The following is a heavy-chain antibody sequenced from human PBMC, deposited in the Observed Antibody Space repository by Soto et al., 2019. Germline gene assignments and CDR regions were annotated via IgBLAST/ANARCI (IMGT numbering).Heavy chain of an antibody. CDR3: ARAVGYCSSSSCYIAQYGMDV. D-gene: IGHD2-2*02. CDR2: IYYSGST. V-gene: IGHV4-31*03. Sequence: QVQLQESGPGLVKPSQTLSLTCTVSGGSISSGGYYWSWIRQHPGKGLEWIGYIYYSGSTYYNPSLKSRVTISVDTSKNQFSLKLSSVTAADTALYYCARAVGYCSSSSCYIAQYGMDVWGQGTTVTVSS. J-gene: IGHJ6*02. CDR1: GGSISSGGYY.